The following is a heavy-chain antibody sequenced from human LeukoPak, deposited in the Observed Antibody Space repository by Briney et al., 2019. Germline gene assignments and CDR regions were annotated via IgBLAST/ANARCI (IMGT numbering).Heavy chain of an antibody. CDR3: ARYASGGYYFDY. Sequence: SETLSLTCTVSGGXITSYYWSWIRQPPGKGLEWIGYIYYSGSTNYNPSLKSRVTISVDTSKNQFSLRLSSMTAADTAVYYCARYASGGYYFDYWGQGTLVTVSS. J-gene: IGHJ4*02. V-gene: IGHV4-59*08. CDR1: GGXITSYY. D-gene: IGHD6-19*01. CDR2: IYYSGST.